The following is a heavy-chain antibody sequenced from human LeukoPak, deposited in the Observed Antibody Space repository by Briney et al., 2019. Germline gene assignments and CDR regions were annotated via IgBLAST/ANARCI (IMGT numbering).Heavy chain of an antibody. V-gene: IGHV5-51*01. D-gene: IGHD1-20*01. CDR1: GYSFTSYW. J-gene: IGHJ4*02. CDR3: ATRSRYNWNDYFDY. CDR2: IYPGGSDT. Sequence: GESLKISCKGSGYSFTSYWIGWVRQMPGKGLEWMGIIYPGGSDTRYSPSFQGQVTISADKSISTAYLQWSSLEASDTAVYYCATRSRYNWNDYFDYWGQGTLVTVSS.